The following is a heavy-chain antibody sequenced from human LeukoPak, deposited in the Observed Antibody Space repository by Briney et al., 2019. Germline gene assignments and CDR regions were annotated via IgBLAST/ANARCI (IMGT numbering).Heavy chain of an antibody. Sequence: GGSPRLSCAASGFTFSSYSMTGVRQAPGKGREWFSSISSSSRYIYYADSVKGRFTISRDNAKNSLYLQMNSLRAEDTAVYYCARTDGSSWYPGFDPWGQGTLVTVSS. CDR2: ISSSSRYI. CDR3: ARTDGSSWYPGFDP. J-gene: IGHJ5*02. V-gene: IGHV3-21*01. D-gene: IGHD6-13*01. CDR1: GFTFSSYS.